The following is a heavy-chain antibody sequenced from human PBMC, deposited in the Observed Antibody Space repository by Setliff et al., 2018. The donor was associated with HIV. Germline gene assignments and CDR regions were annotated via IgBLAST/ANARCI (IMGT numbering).Heavy chain of an antibody. V-gene: IGHV3-23*01. D-gene: IGHD6-19*01. CDR1: AFTFNKYA. CDR2: ISDTGDYI. Sequence: GGSLRLSCTASAFTFNKYAMAWVRQAPGKGLEWVSAISDTGDYIYYADPVKGRFTVSRDNSKYTLYLQMNSLRVEDTAVYYCAKDKGSSGWSAWGQGTLVTVSS. J-gene: IGHJ5*02. CDR3: AKDKGSSGWSA.